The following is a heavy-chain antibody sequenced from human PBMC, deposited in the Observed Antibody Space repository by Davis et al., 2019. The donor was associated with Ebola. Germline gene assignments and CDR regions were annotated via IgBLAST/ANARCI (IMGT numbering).Heavy chain of an antibody. CDR2: IHHSGST. J-gene: IGHJ4*02. D-gene: IGHD6-13*01. CDR1: GVSITSSNW. CDR3: AKIAAAGTAEGY. V-gene: IGHV4-4*02. Sequence: MPGGSLRLSCAVSGVSITSSNWWSWVRQPPGKGLEWIGEIHHSGSTNYNPSLKSRVTISLDKSMNQFSLKLNSVTAADTALYYCAKIAAAGTAEGYWGQGTLVTVSS.